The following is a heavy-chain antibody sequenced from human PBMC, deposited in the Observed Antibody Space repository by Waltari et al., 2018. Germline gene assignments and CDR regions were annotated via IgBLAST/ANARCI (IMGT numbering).Heavy chain of an antibody. J-gene: IGHJ4*02. V-gene: IGHV3-30-3*01. Sequence: QVQLVESGGGVVQPGRSLRLSCAASGFTFSSYARHWVRQAPGKGLEWVAVISYDGSNKYYADSVKGRFTISRDNSKNTLYLQMNSLRAEDTAVYYCARDPYSSSWYYFDYWGQGTLVTVSS. CDR2: ISYDGSNK. CDR3: ARDPYSSSWYYFDY. D-gene: IGHD6-13*01. CDR1: GFTFSSYA.